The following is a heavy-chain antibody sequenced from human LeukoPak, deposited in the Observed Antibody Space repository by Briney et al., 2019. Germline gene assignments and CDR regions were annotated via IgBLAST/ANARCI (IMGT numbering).Heavy chain of an antibody. D-gene: IGHD3-10*01. Sequence: GGSLRLSCAASGFTFSSYAMSWVRQAPGKGLEWVSAISGSGGSTYYADSVKGRFTISRDNSKNTLYLQMNSLRAEDTAVYYCAKDHLLWFGELLWIYYYMDVWGKGTTVTVSS. J-gene: IGHJ6*03. CDR1: GFTFSSYA. CDR3: AKDHLLWFGELLWIYYYMDV. CDR2: ISGSGGST. V-gene: IGHV3-23*01.